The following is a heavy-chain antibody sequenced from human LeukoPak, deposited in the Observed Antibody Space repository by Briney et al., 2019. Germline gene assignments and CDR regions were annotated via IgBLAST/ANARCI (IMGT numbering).Heavy chain of an antibody. CDR3: ARAGGWAREDYKGDAFDI. D-gene: IGHD6-19*01. V-gene: IGHV1-18*01. Sequence: ASVKVSCKASGYTCTNYGISWVRQAPGQGLEWMGWISTYNGNSNYAQKLQDRVTMTTDTSTATAYLDLRNLRSDDTAVYYCARAGGWAREDYKGDAFDIWGQGTIVTVSS. CDR2: ISTYNGNS. J-gene: IGHJ3*02. CDR1: GYTCTNYG.